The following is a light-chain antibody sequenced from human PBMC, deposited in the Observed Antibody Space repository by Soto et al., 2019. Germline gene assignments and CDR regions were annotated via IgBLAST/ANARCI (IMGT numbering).Light chain of an antibody. CDR1: QSVSNN. CDR2: GAS. Sequence: EVVLTQSPGALSLSPGGGCTRSCSASQSVSNNYLAWYQQKPGQAPRLLIYGASNRATGIPDRFSGSGSGTEFTLTISSLQSEDFAIYYCQQYNTWPITFGQGTRLEIK. J-gene: IGKJ5*01. CDR3: QQYNTWPIT. V-gene: IGKV3D-15*01.